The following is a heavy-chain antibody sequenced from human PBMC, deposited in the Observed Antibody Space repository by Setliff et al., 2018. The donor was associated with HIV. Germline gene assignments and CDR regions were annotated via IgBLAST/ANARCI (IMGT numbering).Heavy chain of an antibody. V-gene: IGHV4-59*08. CDR1: GGSMSGYF. Sequence: SETLSLTCSVSGGSMSGYFWSWIRQPPGRGLEWIGYVSYSGDTNYNPSLKSRVTISIDASKNQFSLRVNSVTAADTALYSCARHGGGYSYGSFDFWSQGTLVTVSS. D-gene: IGHD5-18*01. CDR2: VSYSGDT. CDR3: ARHGGGYSYGSFDF. J-gene: IGHJ4*02.